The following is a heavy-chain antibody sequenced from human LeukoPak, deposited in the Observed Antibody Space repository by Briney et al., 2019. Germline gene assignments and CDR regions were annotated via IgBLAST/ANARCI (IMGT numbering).Heavy chain of an antibody. V-gene: IGHV7-4-1*02. Sequence: APVKVSCKASGYTFTSYATNWVRQAPGQGLEWMGWINTNTGNPTYAQGFTGRFVFSLDTSVSTAYLETSSLKAEDTAVYYCARGYTKDMTSVTHFDYWGQGTLVTVSS. CDR3: ARGYTKDMTSVTHFDY. D-gene: IGHD4-17*01. J-gene: IGHJ4*02. CDR1: GYTFTSYA. CDR2: INTNTGNP.